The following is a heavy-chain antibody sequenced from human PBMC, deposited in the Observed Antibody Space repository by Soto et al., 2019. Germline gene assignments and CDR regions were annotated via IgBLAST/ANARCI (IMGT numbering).Heavy chain of an antibody. V-gene: IGHV1-69*13. Sequence: GASVKVSCKASGGTFSSYAISWVRQAPGQGLEWMGGIIPVFGTANYAQKFQGRVTITADESTSTAYMELSSLRSEDTAVYYCAGYMIVEPGTLYYFDYWGQGTLVTVSS. CDR1: GGTFSSYA. CDR3: AGYMIVEPGTLYYFDY. CDR2: IIPVFGTA. J-gene: IGHJ4*02. D-gene: IGHD3-22*01.